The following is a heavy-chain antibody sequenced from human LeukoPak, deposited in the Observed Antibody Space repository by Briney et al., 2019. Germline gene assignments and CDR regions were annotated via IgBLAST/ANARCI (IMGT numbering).Heavy chain of an antibody. J-gene: IGHJ3*02. CDR2: ISDSGSNT. CDR1: GFTFTKYP. CDR3: AKPEGAYGEDDAFDI. D-gene: IGHD3-10*01. Sequence: PGGSLRLSCAGSGFTFTKYPMSWVRQAPGKGLEWVSGISDSGSNTHYADSVKGRFTISRDNSKNTLYLQMNSLRAEDTAVYYCAKPEGAYGEDDAFDIWGQGTMVTVSS. V-gene: IGHV3-23*01.